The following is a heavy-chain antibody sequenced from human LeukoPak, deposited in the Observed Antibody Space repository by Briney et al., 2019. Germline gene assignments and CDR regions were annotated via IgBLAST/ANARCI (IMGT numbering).Heavy chain of an antibody. CDR1: GYTFTGYY. D-gene: IGHD1-26*01. CDR3: ARGTYSGSYRAQYYYYMDV. V-gene: IGHV1-2*02. CDR2: INPNSGGT. J-gene: IGHJ6*03. Sequence: ASVKVSCKASGYTFTGYYMHWVRQAPGQGLEWMGWINPNSGGTNYAQKFQGRVTMTRDTSISTAYMELSRLRSDDTAVYYCARGTYSGSYRAQYYYYMDVWGKGATVTVSS.